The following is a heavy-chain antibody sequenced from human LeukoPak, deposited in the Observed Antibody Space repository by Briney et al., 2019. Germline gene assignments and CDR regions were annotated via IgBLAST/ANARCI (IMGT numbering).Heavy chain of an antibody. D-gene: IGHD1-26*01. Sequence: AETLPLTCTVSGGSISSSNYYWGWIRQPPGRGLEWIGSIYYSGSTYCNPSLKSRVTIALDTSKNQFSLKLGSVTAADTAVYYCARVGATDGYYFDYWGQGSLVTV. J-gene: IGHJ4*02. CDR1: GGSISSSNYY. V-gene: IGHV4-39*01. CDR3: ARVGATDGYYFDY. CDR2: IYYSGST.